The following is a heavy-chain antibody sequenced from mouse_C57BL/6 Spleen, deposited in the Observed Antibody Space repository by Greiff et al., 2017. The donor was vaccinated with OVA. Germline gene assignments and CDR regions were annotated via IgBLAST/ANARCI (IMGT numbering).Heavy chain of an antibody. Sequence: VQLQQSGPELVKPGASVKMSCKASGYTFTDYNMHWVKQSHGKSLEWIGYINPNNGGTSYNQKFKGKATLTVNKSSSTAYMELRSLTSEDSAVYYCARSSYDGYYVGYFDYWGQGTTLTVSS. CDR3: ARSSYDGYYVGYFDY. V-gene: IGHV1-22*01. CDR2: INPNNGGT. J-gene: IGHJ2*01. D-gene: IGHD2-3*01. CDR1: GYTFTDYN.